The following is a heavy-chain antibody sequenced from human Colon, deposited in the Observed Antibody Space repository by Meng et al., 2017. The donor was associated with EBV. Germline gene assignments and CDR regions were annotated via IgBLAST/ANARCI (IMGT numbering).Heavy chain of an antibody. CDR2: IHHSRSA. J-gene: IGHJ4*02. CDR3: ASFDHIPRRNYFDY. V-gene: IGHV4-30-4*01. CDR1: ASSTSSGNYY. D-gene: IGHD2-21*01. Sequence: VPPYGLRPVLVGPTQTLTPTCTVSASSTSSGNYYWSWIRQPPGKGLEWIGYIHHSRSAYYNPSLKSRVSISVDTSKRQFSLNLNSMTAADTAVYYCASFDHIPRRNYFDYWGQGTLVTVSS.